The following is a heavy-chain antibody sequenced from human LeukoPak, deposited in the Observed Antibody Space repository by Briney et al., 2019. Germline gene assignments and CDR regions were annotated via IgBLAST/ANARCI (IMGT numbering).Heavy chain of an antibody. CDR1: GFTFSSYW. V-gene: IGHV3-7*01. Sequence: PGGSLRLSCAASGFTFSSYWMSWVRQAPGKGLEWVANIKQDGSEKYYVDSVKGRFTISRDNAKNSLYLQMNSLRAEDTAVYYCAREDCSVGSCYSALFYWGQGTLVTVSS. D-gene: IGHD2-15*01. CDR3: AREDCSVGSCYSALFY. J-gene: IGHJ4*02. CDR2: IKQDGSEK.